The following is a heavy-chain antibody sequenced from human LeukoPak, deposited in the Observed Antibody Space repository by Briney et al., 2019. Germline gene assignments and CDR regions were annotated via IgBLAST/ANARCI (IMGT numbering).Heavy chain of an antibody. V-gene: IGHV4-31*03. CDR1: GGSISSGGYY. D-gene: IGHD3-16*01. Sequence: SQTLSLTCTVSGGSISSGGYYWSWNRQHPGKGLEWIGYIYYSGSTYYNPSLKSRVTISVDTSKNQFSLKLSSVTAADTAVYYCARVFGDYYYYYMDVWGKGTTVTVSS. CDR3: ARVFGDYYYYYMDV. CDR2: IYYSGST. J-gene: IGHJ6*03.